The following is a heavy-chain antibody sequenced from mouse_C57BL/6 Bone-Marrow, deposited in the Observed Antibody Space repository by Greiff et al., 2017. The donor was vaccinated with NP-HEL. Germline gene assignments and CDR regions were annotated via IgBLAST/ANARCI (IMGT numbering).Heavy chain of an antibody. CDR1: GYSFTGYY. Sequence: VQLQQSGPELVKPGASVKISCKASGYSFTGYYMHWVKQSSEKSLEWIGEINPSTGGTSYNQKFKGKATLTVDKSSSTAYMQLKRLTSDDSAVYYCASVGNSLGYWGQGTTLTVSS. J-gene: IGHJ2*01. CDR3: ASVGNSLGY. D-gene: IGHD2-1*01. V-gene: IGHV1-43*01. CDR2: INPSTGGT.